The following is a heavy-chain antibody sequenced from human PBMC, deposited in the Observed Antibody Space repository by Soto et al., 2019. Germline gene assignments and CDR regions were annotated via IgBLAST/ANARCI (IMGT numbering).Heavy chain of an antibody. CDR2: ISAYNGNT. CDR3: ARGLGIRSWYSENWFDP. J-gene: IGHJ5*02. Sequence: QVQLVQSGAEVKKPGASVKVSCKASGYTFTSYGISWVRQAPGQGLEWMGWISAYNGNTNYAQKHQGRVTMTTGTSPSTAYMELRSLRSDDTAVYYCARGLGIRSWYSENWFDPWGQGTLVTVSS. D-gene: IGHD6-13*01. CDR1: GYTFTSYG. V-gene: IGHV1-18*01.